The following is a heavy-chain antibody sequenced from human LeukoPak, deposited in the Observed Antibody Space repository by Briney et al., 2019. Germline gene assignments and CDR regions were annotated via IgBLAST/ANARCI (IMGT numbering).Heavy chain of an antibody. D-gene: IGHD3-22*01. CDR2: ISAYNGNT. CDR1: GYTFTSYG. J-gene: IGHJ4*02. CDR3: ARTYYYDSSALPLDY. V-gene: IGHV1-18*01. Sequence: ASVKVSCKASGYTFTSYGISWVRQAPGQGLEWMGWISAYNGNTNYAQKLQGRVTMTTDTSTSTAYMELRSLRSDDTAVYYCARTYYYDSSALPLDYWGQGTLVTVSS.